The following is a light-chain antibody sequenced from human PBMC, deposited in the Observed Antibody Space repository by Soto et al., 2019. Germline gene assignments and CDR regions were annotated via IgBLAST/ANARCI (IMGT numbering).Light chain of an antibody. V-gene: IGKV4-1*01. J-gene: IGKJ2*01. Sequence: DIVMTQSPDSLAVSLGERATINCKSSQSVLYSSNNKNYLAWYQQKPGQPPKLLIYWASTRESGVPDRFSGSGSGTYFTLTISSLQAEDVALYYCQQYYSTPYTFGQGTKLEIK. CDR2: WAS. CDR1: QSVLYSSNNKNY. CDR3: QQYYSTPYT.